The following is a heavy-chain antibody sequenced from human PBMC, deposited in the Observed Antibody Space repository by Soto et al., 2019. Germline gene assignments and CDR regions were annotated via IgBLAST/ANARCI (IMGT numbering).Heavy chain of an antibody. V-gene: IGHV3-7*01. CDR1: GFTFSSYW. CDR3: ARRVVYIWGSYRSLYYFDY. Sequence: GGSLRLSCAASGFTFSSYWMSWVRQAPGKGLEWVANIKQDGSEKYYVDSVKGRFTISRDNAKNSLYLQMNSLRAEDTAVYYCARRVVYIWGSYRSLYYFDYWGQGTLVTVSS. CDR2: IKQDGSEK. D-gene: IGHD3-16*02. J-gene: IGHJ4*02.